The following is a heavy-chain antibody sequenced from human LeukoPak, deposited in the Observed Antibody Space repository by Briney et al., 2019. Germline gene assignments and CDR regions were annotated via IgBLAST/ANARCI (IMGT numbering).Heavy chain of an antibody. J-gene: IGHJ3*02. CDR3: ARRGYYYGSGPTPRDAFDI. D-gene: IGHD3-10*01. CDR2: ISTSSSYI. V-gene: IGHV3-21*01. CDR1: GFTFNRYN. Sequence: GGSLRLSCAASGFTFNRYNMNWVRRAPGKGLEWVSSISTSSSYIYYADSVRGRFTISRDNAKNSLYLQMNSLRAEDTAVYSCARRGYYYGSGPTPRDAFDIWGQGTMVTVSS.